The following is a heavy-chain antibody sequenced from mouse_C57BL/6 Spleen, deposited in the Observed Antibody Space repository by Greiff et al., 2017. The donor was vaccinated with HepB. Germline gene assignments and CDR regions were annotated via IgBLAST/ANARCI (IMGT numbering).Heavy chain of an antibody. CDR3: ARGYYGTWYFDV. CDR2: IYPRSGNT. Sequence: VQLQQSGAELARPGASVKLSCKASGYTFTSYGISWVKQRTGQGLEWIGEIYPRSGNTYYNEKFKGKATLAADKSSSTAYMELRSLTSDASAVFFCARGYYGTWYFDVWGTGTTVTVSS. V-gene: IGHV1-81*01. CDR1: GYTFTSYG. D-gene: IGHD1-1*01. J-gene: IGHJ1*03.